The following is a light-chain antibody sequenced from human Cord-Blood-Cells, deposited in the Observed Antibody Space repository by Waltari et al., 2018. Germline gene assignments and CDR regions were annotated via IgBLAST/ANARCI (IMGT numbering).Light chain of an antibody. J-gene: IGKJ5*01. CDR1: QSISSY. CDR3: QQSYSTPIT. CDR2: AAS. V-gene: IGKV1-39*01. Sequence: EIQMTQSPSSLSASVGDRVTITCRASQSISSYLNWYQQKPGKAPKLLIYAASSLQSGVPSRFSGSGSGTDFTLTISSLPPEDFATYYCQQSYSTPITFGQGTRLEIK.